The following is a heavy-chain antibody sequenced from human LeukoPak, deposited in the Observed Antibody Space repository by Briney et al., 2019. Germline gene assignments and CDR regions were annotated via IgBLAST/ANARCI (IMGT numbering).Heavy chain of an antibody. CDR2: ISAFNGDT. CDR3: ARDNGHKSVDY. Sequence: ASVKVSCKASGYTFSSYGMSWLRQAPGQGREWMGWISAFNGDTNYAQKFQGRVTMTTDTSTSTLYMEVRSLRSDDTAVYYCARDNGHKSVDYWGQGTLVTVSS. V-gene: IGHV1-18*01. CDR1: GYTFSSYG. J-gene: IGHJ4*02. D-gene: IGHD2-21*01.